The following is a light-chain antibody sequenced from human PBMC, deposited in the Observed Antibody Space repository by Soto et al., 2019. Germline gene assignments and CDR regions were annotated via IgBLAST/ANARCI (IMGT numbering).Light chain of an antibody. Sequence: QSALTQPRSVSGSPGQSVTISCTGTSSDVGSYKDVSWYQHHPGKVPKLMIYDVSERPSGVPDRFSGSKSGNTASLTISGLQVEDEANYYCCAYADTFYVFGTGTKVTVL. V-gene: IGLV2-11*01. CDR1: SSDVGSYKD. CDR2: DVS. J-gene: IGLJ1*01. CDR3: CAYADTFYV.